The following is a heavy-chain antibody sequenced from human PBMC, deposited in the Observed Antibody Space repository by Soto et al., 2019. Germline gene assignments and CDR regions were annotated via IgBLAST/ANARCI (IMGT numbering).Heavy chain of an antibody. CDR1: GYTFTSYD. CDR2: MNPNSGNT. D-gene: IGHD1-1*01. Sequence: ASVKVSCKASGYTFTSYDINWVRQATGQGLEWMGWMNPNSGNTGYAQKFQGRVTMTRNTSISTAYMELSSLRSEDTAVYYCARGRPELRYYYYYYYMGFWGKGTKVTVSS. J-gene: IGHJ6*03. V-gene: IGHV1-8*01. CDR3: ARGRPELRYYYYYYYMGF.